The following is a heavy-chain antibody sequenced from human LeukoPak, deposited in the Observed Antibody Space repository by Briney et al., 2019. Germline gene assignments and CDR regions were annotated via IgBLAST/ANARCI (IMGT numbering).Heavy chain of an antibody. V-gene: IGHV1-8*03. CDR2: MNPNRGDT. CDR3: ARGLWGDFWSGDYYYYYMDV. Sequence: GASVKVSCKASGYSFTGYDINWVRQATGQGLEWMGWMNPNRGDTGYAQKFQGRVTITRNTSISTAYMELSSLRSEDTAVYYCARGLWGDFWSGDYYYYYMDVWGEGTTVTVSS. CDR1: GYSFTGYD. J-gene: IGHJ6*03. D-gene: IGHD3-3*01.